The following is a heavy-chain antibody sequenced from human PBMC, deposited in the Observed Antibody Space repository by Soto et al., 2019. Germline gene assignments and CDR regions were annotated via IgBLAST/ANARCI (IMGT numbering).Heavy chain of an antibody. D-gene: IGHD1-20*01. J-gene: IGHJ4*02. CDR1: GYTFTDYD. CDR3: TRNLYNTGDFDH. Sequence: QVQLMQSGAEVRKPGASVKVSCKASGYTFTDYDINWVRQATGQGLEWLGWMTPKSGYTGYAQKFQGRGTLTRDTSRGTAYMELSSLPSEDTAVYYCTRNLYNTGDFDHWGQGTLVTVSS. CDR2: MTPKSGYT. V-gene: IGHV1-8*02.